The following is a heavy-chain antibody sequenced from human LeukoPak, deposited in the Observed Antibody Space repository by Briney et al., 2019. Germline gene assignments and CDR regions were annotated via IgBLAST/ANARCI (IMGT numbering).Heavy chain of an antibody. CDR1: GFTVSSNY. V-gene: IGHV3-7*04. Sequence: GGSLRLSCAASGFTVSSNYMSWVRQAPGKGLEWVANIKQDGSEKYYVDSVKGRFTISRDNAKNSLYLQMNSLRAEDTAVYYCARALYSSGWFDYWGQGTLVTVSS. J-gene: IGHJ4*02. CDR2: IKQDGSEK. CDR3: ARALYSSGWFDY. D-gene: IGHD6-19*01.